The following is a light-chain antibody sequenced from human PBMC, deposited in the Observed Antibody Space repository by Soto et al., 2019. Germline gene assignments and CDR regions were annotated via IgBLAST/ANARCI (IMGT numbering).Light chain of an antibody. CDR1: QSVSGY. Sequence: IVLTQSRATLSLSPGERATLSCRASQSVSGYLAWYQQKPGQAPRLLIYDGSHRAAGIPSRFSGSGSGTDFTLTISGLEPEDFAVYYCQQRSNWLISFGPGTKVDIK. V-gene: IGKV3-11*01. CDR2: DGS. J-gene: IGKJ3*01. CDR3: QQRSNWLIS.